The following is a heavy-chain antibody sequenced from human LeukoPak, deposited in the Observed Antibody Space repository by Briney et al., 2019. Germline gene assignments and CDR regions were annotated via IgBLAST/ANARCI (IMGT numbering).Heavy chain of an antibody. CDR1: GGSISSYY. CDR3: ERSKNYYGSGDY. CDR2: IYYTGKT. D-gene: IGHD3-10*01. J-gene: IGHJ4*02. Sequence: PSETLSLTCTVSGGSISSYYCSWIRQPPGKALEWIVYIYYTGKTYYNPSLEGRVTILVDTSRNHFSVTLSSVTAADTAVYYCERSKNYYGSGDYWSQGTLVTVSS. V-gene: IGHV4-59*01.